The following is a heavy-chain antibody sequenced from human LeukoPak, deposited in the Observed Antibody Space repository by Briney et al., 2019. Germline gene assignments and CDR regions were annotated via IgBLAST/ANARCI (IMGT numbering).Heavy chain of an antibody. CDR1: GGSISSYY. D-gene: IGHD3-10*01. CDR2: IYYSGST. V-gene: IGHV4-59*01. J-gene: IGHJ6*04. Sequence: SETLSLTCTVSGGSISSYYWSWIRQPPGKGLEWIGYIYYSGSTNYNPSLKSRVTISVDTSKNQFSLKLSSVTAADTAVYYCARGPYGSGSMYYYGIDVWGKGTTVTVSS. CDR3: ARGPYGSGSMYYYGIDV.